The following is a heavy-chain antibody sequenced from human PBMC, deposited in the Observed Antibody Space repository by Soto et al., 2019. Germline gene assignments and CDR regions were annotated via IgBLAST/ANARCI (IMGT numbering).Heavy chain of an antibody. CDR2: ISAYNGNT. D-gene: IGHD3-9*01. CDR3: ARDGNYDILTGFAY. CDR1: GYTFTSYD. Sequence: ASVKVSCKASGYTFTSYDINWVRQATGQGLEWMGWISAYNGNTNYAQKLQGRVTMTTDTSTSTAYMELRSLRSDDTAVYYCARDGNYDILTGFAYWGQGTLVTVSS. J-gene: IGHJ4*02. V-gene: IGHV1-18*01.